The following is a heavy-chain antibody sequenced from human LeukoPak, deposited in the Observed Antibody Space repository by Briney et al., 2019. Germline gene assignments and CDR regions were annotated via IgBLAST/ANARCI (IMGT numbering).Heavy chain of an antibody. Sequence: GESLKISCKGSGYTFTNYWIGWVRQMPGKGLEWMGIIYPGDSDTRYSPSFQGQVTISADKSISTAYLQWSSLKASDTAMYYCARQRYCSSTSCLDYWGQGTLVTVSS. V-gene: IGHV5-51*01. J-gene: IGHJ4*02. D-gene: IGHD2-2*01. CDR2: IYPGDSDT. CDR1: GYTFTNYW. CDR3: ARQRYCSSTSCLDY.